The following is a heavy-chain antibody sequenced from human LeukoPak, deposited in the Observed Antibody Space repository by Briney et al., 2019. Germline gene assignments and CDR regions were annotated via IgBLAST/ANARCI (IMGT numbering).Heavy chain of an antibody. CDR1: GFTFSSYA. Sequence: PGGSLRLSCAASGFTFSSYAMSWVRRAPGKGLEWVSTISGVGDRTYFADSVKGRFTVSRDNSKSTLYLQMNRLRAEDTAVYYCAKGFGDTTFGVVTANDYWGQGILVIVSS. D-gene: IGHD3-3*01. CDR3: AKGFGDTTFGVVTANDY. CDR2: ISGVGDRT. J-gene: IGHJ4*02. V-gene: IGHV3-23*01.